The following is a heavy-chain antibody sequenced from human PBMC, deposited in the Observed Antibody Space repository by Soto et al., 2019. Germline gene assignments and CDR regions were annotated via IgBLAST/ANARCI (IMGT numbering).Heavy chain of an antibody. V-gene: IGHV1-8*01. CDR1: GYTFTSYD. D-gene: IGHD6-19*01. CDR3: ARDIAVAGTDWFDP. CDR2: MNPNSGNT. Sequence: QVQLVQSGAEVKKPGASVKVSCKASGYTFTSYDINWVRQATGQGLEWMGWMNPNSGNTGYAQKFQGRVTMTRNTSISTAYMELRSLRSEDTAVYYCARDIAVAGTDWFDPWGQGTLVTVSS. J-gene: IGHJ5*02.